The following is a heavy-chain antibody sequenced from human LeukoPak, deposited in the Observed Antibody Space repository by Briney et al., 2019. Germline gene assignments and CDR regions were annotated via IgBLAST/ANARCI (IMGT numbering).Heavy chain of an antibody. V-gene: IGHV3-30*02. CDR1: GFTFTAYG. CDR2: VRYNGNDK. Sequence: GGSLGLSCAASGFTFTAYGMQWVRQAPGKGLEWVAFVRYNGNDKYYADSVKGRFTISRDNSKNTVDLQMDSLRAEDTAVYYCAKDRLTVHSVNYFDYWGQGTLVTVSS. CDR3: AKDRLTVHSVNYFDY. D-gene: IGHD3-16*02. J-gene: IGHJ4*02.